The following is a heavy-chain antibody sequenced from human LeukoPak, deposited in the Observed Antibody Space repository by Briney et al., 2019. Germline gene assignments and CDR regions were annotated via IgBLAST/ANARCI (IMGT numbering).Heavy chain of an antibody. Sequence: SETLSLTCTVSGGSISSYYWSWIRQPPGKGPEWIGYIYYSGSTNYNPSLKSRVTISVDTSKNQFSLKLSSVTAADTAVYYCARVVLWFGEYYFDYWGQGTLVTVSS. CDR1: GGSISSYY. CDR3: ARVVLWFGEYYFDY. CDR2: IYYSGST. V-gene: IGHV4-59*01. J-gene: IGHJ4*02. D-gene: IGHD3-10*01.